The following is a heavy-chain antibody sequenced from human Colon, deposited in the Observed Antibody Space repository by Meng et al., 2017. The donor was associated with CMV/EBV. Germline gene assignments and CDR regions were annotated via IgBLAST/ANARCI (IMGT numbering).Heavy chain of an antibody. V-gene: IGHV4-4*07. D-gene: IGHD3-10*01. CDR2: IHYSGGT. Sequence: QVQLQESGQRLVKPSETPFLTCAVSCYSVKNYYGPWRRQPAGKGLAWLGLIHYSGGTDDNPSLKSRVSLSIDTSKNQLSLKIYSVTAADTAVYYCARAGARGVPIDLWGQGTLVTVSS. CDR3: ARAGARGVPIDL. J-gene: IGHJ4*02. CDR1: CYSVKNYY.